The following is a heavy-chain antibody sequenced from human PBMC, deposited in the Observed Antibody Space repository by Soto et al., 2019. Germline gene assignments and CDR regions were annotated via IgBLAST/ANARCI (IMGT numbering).Heavy chain of an antibody. CDR3: ARVPLRYSSSHNFDS. V-gene: IGHV4-61*01. D-gene: IGHD6-19*01. Sequence: PSETLSLTCSVSGASVCSGSFYWSWIRQPPGKGLEWIGFIYNNETFNYNPSLKSRVTLSVDTSKHQFSLKLSSVTAADTAVYYCARVPLRYSSSHNFDSWGQRALVTVSS. CDR2: IYNNETF. J-gene: IGHJ4*02. CDR1: GASVCSGSFY.